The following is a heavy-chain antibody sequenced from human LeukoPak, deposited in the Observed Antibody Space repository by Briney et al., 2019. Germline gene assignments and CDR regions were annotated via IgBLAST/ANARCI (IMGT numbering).Heavy chain of an antibody. CDR1: GFTFSSYG. Sequence: GGSLRLSCAASGFTFSSYGIHWFRQAPGKGLEWVAFIRYDGSYKYYADSVKGRFIISRDNSKNTLSLQMNSLTADDTAVYYCVRGPRYYDDSGFHYGVFDIWGQGTLVTVSS. V-gene: IGHV3-30*02. J-gene: IGHJ3*02. D-gene: IGHD3-16*01. CDR2: IRYDGSYK. CDR3: VRGPRYYDDSGFHYGVFDI.